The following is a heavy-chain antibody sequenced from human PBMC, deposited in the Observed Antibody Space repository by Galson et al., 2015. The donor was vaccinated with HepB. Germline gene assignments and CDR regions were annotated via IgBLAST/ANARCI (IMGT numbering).Heavy chain of an antibody. CDR3: ARATLGWFDP. Sequence: SLRLSCAASGFTFTDYYMSWIRQAPGKGLEWVSYISGSGSTTIFYADSVKGRFTISRDNAKNSLYLQMTSLRAEDTAVYYCARATLGWFDPWSQGTLVTVSS. CDR1: GFTFTDYY. CDR2: ISGSGSTTI. J-gene: IGHJ5*02. D-gene: IGHD2/OR15-2a*01. V-gene: IGHV3-11*01.